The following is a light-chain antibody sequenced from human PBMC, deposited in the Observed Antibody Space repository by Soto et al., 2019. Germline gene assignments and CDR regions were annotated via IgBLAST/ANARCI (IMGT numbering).Light chain of an antibody. V-gene: IGLV2-23*01. Sequence: QSALTQPASVSGSPGQSITISCTGTSSDVGSYNLVSWYRQHPGKAPKLMIYEGSKRPSGVSNRFSGSKSGNTASLTISGLQAEDEADYYCCSYAGSSTFYVFGTGTKSPS. CDR1: SSDVGSYNL. CDR2: EGS. CDR3: CSYAGSSTFYV. J-gene: IGLJ1*01.